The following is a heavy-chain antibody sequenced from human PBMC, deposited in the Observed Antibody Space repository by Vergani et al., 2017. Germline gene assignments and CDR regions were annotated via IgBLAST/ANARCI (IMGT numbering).Heavy chain of an antibody. D-gene: IGHD4-23*01. V-gene: IGHV4-59*01. CDR2: IYYSGST. J-gene: IGHJ5*02. CDR1: GGSISSYY. Sequence: QVQLQESGPGLVKPSETLSLTCTVSGGSISSYYWSWIRQPPGKGLEWIGYIYYSGSTNYNPSLKSRVTISVDTSKNQFSLKLSSVTAADTAVYYCARGRNSATHWFDPWSQRTLVTVSS. CDR3: ARGRNSATHWFDP.